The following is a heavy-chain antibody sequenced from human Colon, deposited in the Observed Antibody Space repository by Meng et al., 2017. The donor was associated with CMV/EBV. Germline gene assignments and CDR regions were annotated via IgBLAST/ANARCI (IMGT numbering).Heavy chain of an antibody. J-gene: IGHJ4*02. Sequence: LVESGGGVVQVVGSLRLSVDAAGITFSNYASPWVRQAPGKGLGWVAFIWFDGSSKDYADSVKGRFTISRDNSMNRLYLQVNSLRSEDTAVYYCVKTGTAWQFDFWGQGTLVTVSS. CDR2: IWFDGSSK. CDR1: GITFSNYA. CDR3: VKTGTAWQFDF. V-gene: IGHV3-30*02. D-gene: IGHD2-21*02.